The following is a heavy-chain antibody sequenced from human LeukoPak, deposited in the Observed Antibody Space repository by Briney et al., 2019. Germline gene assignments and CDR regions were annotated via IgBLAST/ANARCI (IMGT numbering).Heavy chain of an antibody. V-gene: IGHV1-18*01. CDR3: ARDHQLVHGGDY. CDR2: ISTFNGNT. CDR1: GYTFSSYG. Sequence: GASVKVSCKASGYTFSSYGISWVRQAPGQGLEWMGWISTFNGNTNYAQDLQGRVTMTKDTSTSTAYMELRSLGSDDTAVYYCARDHQLVHGGDYWGQGTLVTVSS. D-gene: IGHD1-1*01. J-gene: IGHJ4*02.